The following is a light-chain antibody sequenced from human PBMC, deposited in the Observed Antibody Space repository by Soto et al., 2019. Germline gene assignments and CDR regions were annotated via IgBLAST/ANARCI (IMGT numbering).Light chain of an antibody. Sequence: QSVLTQPPSVSGAPGQRVTISCTGSSSNIGAGYDVHWYQQLPGTAPKLLIYGNSNLPSGVPDRFSGSKSGTSASLAITGLQAEDEADYYCQSYDSSRSGSEVFGGGTKLTVL. CDR3: QSYDSSRSGSEV. V-gene: IGLV1-40*01. CDR2: GNS. J-gene: IGLJ2*01. CDR1: SSNIGAGYD.